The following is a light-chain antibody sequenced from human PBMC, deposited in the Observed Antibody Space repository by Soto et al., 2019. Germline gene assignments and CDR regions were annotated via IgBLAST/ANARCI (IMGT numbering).Light chain of an antibody. J-gene: IGKJ4*01. V-gene: IGKV1-33*01. CDR2: DAS. CDR1: QDISNS. CDR3: QQFAHLPS. Sequence: DIQMTQSPSSLSASVGDRVTISCQASQDISNSLNWYQQKPGQAPKVLIYDASNLEPGVPSRFSGTGSGTEFTLTITTLQPEDVATYYCQQFAHLPSFGGGTKVEIK.